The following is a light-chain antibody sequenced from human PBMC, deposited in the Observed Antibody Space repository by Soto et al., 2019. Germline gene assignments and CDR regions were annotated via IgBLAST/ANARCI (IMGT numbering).Light chain of an antibody. CDR3: QQSYRTPYT. CDR2: DAS. CDR1: QGISSY. J-gene: IGKJ2*01. V-gene: IGKV1-39*01. Sequence: DIQMTQSPSSLSASVGDRVTITCRASQGISSYLVWYQQRQGRAPKLLIYDASSLLSGVPSRFSGSGSVTDFTLTISNLQPEDFATYYCQQSYRTPYTFGQGTKLE.